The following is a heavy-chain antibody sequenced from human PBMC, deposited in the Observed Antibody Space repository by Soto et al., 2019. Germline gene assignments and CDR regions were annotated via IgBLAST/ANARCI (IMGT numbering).Heavy chain of an antibody. D-gene: IGHD5-18*01. CDR1: GGSFSSNP. Sequence: QVQLVQSGSEVKKPGSSVKVSCKASGGSFSSNPISWVRQAPGQGLEWMAGIIPIFATVHYAQKFQGRVTITADESTSTAYMELTSLRSEDTAVYFCASGGRGYSSAPRYYFDYWGQGTLVTVS. CDR2: IIPIFATV. J-gene: IGHJ4*02. CDR3: ASGGRGYSSAPRYYFDY. V-gene: IGHV1-69*01.